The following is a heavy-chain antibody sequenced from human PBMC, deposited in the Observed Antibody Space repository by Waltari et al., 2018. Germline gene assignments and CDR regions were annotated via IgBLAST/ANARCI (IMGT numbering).Heavy chain of an antibody. Sequence: EVQLLESGGGLVQPGGSLRLSCAASGFTFSSYAMSWVRQAPGKGLEWVSVIYSGGSTYYADSVKGRFTISRGNSKNTLYLQMNSLRAEDTAVYYCAKEPMGTRSRAFSYYFDYWGQGTLVTVSS. CDR2: IYSGGST. V-gene: IGHV3-23*03. D-gene: IGHD7-27*01. CDR1: GFTFSSYA. J-gene: IGHJ4*02. CDR3: AKEPMGTRSRAFSYYFDY.